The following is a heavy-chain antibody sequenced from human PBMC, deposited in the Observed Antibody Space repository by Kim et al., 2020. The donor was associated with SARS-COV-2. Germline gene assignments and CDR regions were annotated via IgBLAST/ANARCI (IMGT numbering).Heavy chain of an antibody. CDR2: LDCSGST. D-gene: IGHD4-4*01. V-gene: IGHV4-39*01. CDR1: GGYISSRSYS. Sequence: SETLSLTCIVSGGYISSRSYSWGWIRQPPGKGLEWIGSLDCSGSTCYNPSLKSRVSISTDTSSNQFSLKLTSVTAAETAVYYCARHVVDSDYPRFSDYWGRGILVTVSS. CDR3: ARHVVDSDYPRFSDY. J-gene: IGHJ4*02.